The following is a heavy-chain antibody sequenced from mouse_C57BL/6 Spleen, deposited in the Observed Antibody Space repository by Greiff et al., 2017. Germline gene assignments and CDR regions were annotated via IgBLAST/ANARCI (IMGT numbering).Heavy chain of an antibody. D-gene: IGHD1-1*01. V-gene: IGHV1-82*01. J-gene: IGHJ2*01. CDR2: IYPGDGDT. CDR1: GYAFSSSW. CDR3: AREGDGSSYE. Sequence: VQLQQSGPELVKPGASVKISCKASGYAFSSSWMNWVKQRPGKGLEWIGRIYPGDGDTNYNGKFKGKATLTADKSSSTAYMQLSSLTSEDSAVYFCAREGDGSSYEWGQGTTLTVSS.